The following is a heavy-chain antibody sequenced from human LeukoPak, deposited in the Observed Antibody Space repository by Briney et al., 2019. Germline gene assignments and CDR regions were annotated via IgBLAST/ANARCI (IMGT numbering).Heavy chain of an antibody. V-gene: IGHV3-53*01. CDR2: IYSGGST. CDR3: ARDRGSSWSLGY. Sequence: GGSLRLSCAASGFTFSSYAMSWVRQAPGKGLEWVSVIYSGGSTYYADSVKGRFTISRDNSKNTLYLQMNSLRAEDTAVYYCARDRGSSWSLGYWGQGTLVTVSS. J-gene: IGHJ4*02. D-gene: IGHD6-13*01. CDR1: GFTFSSYA.